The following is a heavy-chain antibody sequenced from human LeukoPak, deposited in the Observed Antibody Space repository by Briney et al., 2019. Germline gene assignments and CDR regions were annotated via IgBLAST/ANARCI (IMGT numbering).Heavy chain of an antibody. V-gene: IGHV4-34*01. CDR3: ARFRSRGSSKYYFDY. CDR1: GGSFSGYY. J-gene: IGHJ4*02. CDR2: INHSGST. D-gene: IGHD1-26*01. Sequence: SETLSLTCAVYGGSFSGYYWSWIRQPPGKGLEWIGEINHSGSTNYNPSLKSRVTISVDTSKNQFSLKLSSVTAADTAVYYCARFRSRGSSKYYFDYWGQGTLVTVSS.